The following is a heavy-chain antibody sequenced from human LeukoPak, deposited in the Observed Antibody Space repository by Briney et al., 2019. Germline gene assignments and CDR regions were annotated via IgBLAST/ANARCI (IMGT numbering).Heavy chain of an antibody. CDR3: AKDKANYVGYYYGMDV. CDR1: GFTFSSYS. Sequence: PGGSLRLSCAASGFTFSSYSMNWVRQAPGKGLEWVAVISYDGSNKYYADSVKGRFTISRDNSKNTLYLQMNSLRAEDTAVYYCAKDKANYVGYYYGMDVWGQGTTVTVSS. V-gene: IGHV3-30*18. CDR2: ISYDGSNK. J-gene: IGHJ6*02. D-gene: IGHD1-7*01.